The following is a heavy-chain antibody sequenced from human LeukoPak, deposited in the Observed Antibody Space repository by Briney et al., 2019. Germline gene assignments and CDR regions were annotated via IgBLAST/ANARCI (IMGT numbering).Heavy chain of an antibody. CDR3: ARNMKYSSSWGPDPY. CDR1: GYTFTSYG. D-gene: IGHD6-13*01. CDR2: ISAYNGNT. J-gene: IGHJ4*02. V-gene: IGHV1-18*01. Sequence: ASVKVSCKASGYTFTSYGISWVRQAPGQGLEWMGWISAYNGNTNYAQKLQGRVTMTTDTSTSTAYMELRSLRSDDTAVYYCARNMKYSSSWGPDPYWGQGTLVTVSS.